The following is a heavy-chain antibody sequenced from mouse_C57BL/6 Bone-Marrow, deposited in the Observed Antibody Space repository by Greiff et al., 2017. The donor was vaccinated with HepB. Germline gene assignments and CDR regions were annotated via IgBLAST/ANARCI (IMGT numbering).Heavy chain of an antibody. D-gene: IGHD3-2*02. CDR3: AREAAQATAY. CDR2: IYPGSGST. CDR1: GYTFTSYW. V-gene: IGHV1-55*01. Sequence: QVQLKESGAELVKPGASVKMSCKASGYTFTSYWITWVKQRPGQGLEWIGDIYPGSGSTNYNEKFKSKATLTVDTSSSTAYMQLSSLTSEDSAVYYCAREAAQATAYWGQGTLVTVSA. J-gene: IGHJ3*01.